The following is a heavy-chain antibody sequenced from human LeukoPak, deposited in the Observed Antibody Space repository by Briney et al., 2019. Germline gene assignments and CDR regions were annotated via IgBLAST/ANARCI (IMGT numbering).Heavy chain of an antibody. CDR2: INHSGST. CDR1: GGSFSGYY. Sequence: SETLSLTCAVYGGSFSGYYWSWIRQPPGKGLEWIGEINHSGSTNYNPSLKSRVTISVDTSKNQFSLKLSSVTAADTAVYYCARVPAHCSGSSCYSRAFDIWGQGTMVTVSS. CDR3: ARVPAHCSGSSCYSRAFDI. V-gene: IGHV4-34*01. D-gene: IGHD2-15*01. J-gene: IGHJ3*02.